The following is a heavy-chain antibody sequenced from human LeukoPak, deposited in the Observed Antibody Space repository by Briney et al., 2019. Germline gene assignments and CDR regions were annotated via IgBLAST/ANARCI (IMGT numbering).Heavy chain of an antibody. J-gene: IGHJ4*02. CDR1: GFTFSNYW. V-gene: IGHV3-7*05. D-gene: IGHD5-24*01. CDR3: ARASNPWLQLS. Sequence: GGSLRLSCAASGFTFSNYWMIWVRQAPGRGLEWVANIQQDGGQKRYADSVRGRFTVSRDNAQTSLYLHMNSLRAEDTAVYYCARASNPWLQLSWGQGTLVTVSS. CDR2: IQQDGGQK.